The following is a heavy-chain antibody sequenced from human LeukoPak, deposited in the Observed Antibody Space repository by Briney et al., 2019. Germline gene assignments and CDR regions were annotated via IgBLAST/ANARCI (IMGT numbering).Heavy chain of an antibody. V-gene: IGHV4-39*01. CDR2: NLYSVTS. CDR1: GDSVSSTSYY. Sequence: PSETLSLTCSVSGDSVSSTSYYWGWIRQSPGKGLEWIASNLYSVTSYYNPSFMSRITISVDTSTNQLSLRLTSVTAADTAVYYCARLRDARWLLEYWGQGTLVTVSS. CDR3: ARLRDARWLLEY. J-gene: IGHJ4*02. D-gene: IGHD4-23*01.